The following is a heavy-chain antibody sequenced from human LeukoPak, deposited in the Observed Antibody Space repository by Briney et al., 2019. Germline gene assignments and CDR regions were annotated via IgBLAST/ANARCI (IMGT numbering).Heavy chain of an antibody. V-gene: IGHV3-15*01. Sequence: AGGSLRLSCTASGFTFTNAWMSWVRQAPGKGLEWVARIKSKINGGATHYAAPLKGRFTISRDDSENTLYLQMNSLITEDTAVYYCATGGRDGAFQFDSWGQGTLVTVSS. CDR3: ATGGRDGAFQFDS. D-gene: IGHD5-24*01. CDR2: IKSKINGGAT. J-gene: IGHJ4*02. CDR1: GFTFTNAW.